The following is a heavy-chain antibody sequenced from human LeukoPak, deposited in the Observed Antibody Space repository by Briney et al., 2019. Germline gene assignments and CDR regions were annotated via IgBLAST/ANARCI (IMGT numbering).Heavy chain of an antibody. CDR1: GDSISSSSSYY. V-gene: IGHV4-61*02. CDR2: IHTSGST. Sequence: PSETLSLTCTVSGDSISSSSSYYWSWIRQPAGKGLEWIGRIHTSGSTNYNPSLKSRVTISVDTSKNQFSLKLSSVTAADTAVYYCARHDYYYDSSGIYYYYGMDVWGQGTTVTVSS. J-gene: IGHJ6*02. D-gene: IGHD3-22*01. CDR3: ARHDYYYDSSGIYYYYGMDV.